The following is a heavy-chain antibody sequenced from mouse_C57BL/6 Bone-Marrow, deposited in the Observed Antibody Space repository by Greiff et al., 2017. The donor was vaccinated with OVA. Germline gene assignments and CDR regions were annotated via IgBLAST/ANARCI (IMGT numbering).Heavy chain of an antibody. D-gene: IGHD2-1*01. CDR1: GYTFTDYY. V-gene: IGHV1-76*01. Sequence: QVHVKQSGAELVRPGASVKLSCKASGYTFTDYYINWVKQRPGQGLEWIARIYPGSGNTYYNEKFKGKATLTAEKSSSTAYMQLSSLTSEDSAVYFCACGNYPAWFAYWGQGTLVTVSA. J-gene: IGHJ3*01. CDR3: ACGNYPAWFAY. CDR2: IYPGSGNT.